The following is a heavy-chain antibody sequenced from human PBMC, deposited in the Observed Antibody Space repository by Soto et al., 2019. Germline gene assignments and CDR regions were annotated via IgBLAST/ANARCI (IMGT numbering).Heavy chain of an antibody. Sequence: QVQLQESGPGLVKPSQTLSLTCTVSGGSISSGDYYWSWIRQPPGKGLEWIGYIYYSGSTYYNPSLKSRVTISVDTSKNQFSLKLSSVTAADSAVYYCARGVEMATISGDYWGQGTLVTVSS. CDR3: ARGVEMATISGDY. CDR2: IYYSGST. V-gene: IGHV4-30-4*01. J-gene: IGHJ4*02. CDR1: GGSISSGDYY. D-gene: IGHD5-12*01.